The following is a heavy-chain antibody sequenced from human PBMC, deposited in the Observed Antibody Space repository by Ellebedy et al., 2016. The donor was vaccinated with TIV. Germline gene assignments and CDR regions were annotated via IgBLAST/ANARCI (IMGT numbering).Heavy chain of an antibody. CDR2: IRQDGGDK. CDR3: ARELSWSGRDY. CDR1: GFTFSNYW. D-gene: IGHD3-3*01. Sequence: GGSLRLSCVASGFTFSNYWMNWVRQALGKGLEWVANIRQDGGDKNYADSVRGRFTISRDNAKNSLYLQMNSLRVEDTAVYYCARELSWSGRDYWGQGTLVTVSS. J-gene: IGHJ4*02. V-gene: IGHV3-7*01.